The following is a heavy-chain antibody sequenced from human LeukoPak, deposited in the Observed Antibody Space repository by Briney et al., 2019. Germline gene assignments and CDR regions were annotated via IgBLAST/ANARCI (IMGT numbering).Heavy chain of an antibody. CDR3: ARDPFGDNYFDC. CDR1: GFILSSYA. J-gene: IGHJ4*02. CDR2: ISSNGAST. Sequence: GGSLRLSCAASGFILSSYAMYWVRQAPGKGLEYVSSISSNGASTYYANSVKGRFTVSRDSSKNTLYLQMGSLRVEDMAVYYCARDPFGDNYFDCWGQGTLATVSS. V-gene: IGHV3-64*01. D-gene: IGHD3-9*01.